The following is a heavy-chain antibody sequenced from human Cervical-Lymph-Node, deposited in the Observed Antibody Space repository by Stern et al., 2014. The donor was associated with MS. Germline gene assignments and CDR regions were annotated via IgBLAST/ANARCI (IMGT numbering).Heavy chain of an antibody. CDR1: GFTFSNYG. CDR3: TRDHFDL. CDR2: IWYDRTNK. J-gene: IGHJ2*01. V-gene: IGHV3-33*01. Sequence: VQLVESGGGVVQPGRSLRLSCAASGFTFSNYGMHWVRPAPGKGLEWVAIIWYDRTNKYYADSVKGRFSISRDNSKNTLYLQMNSLRAEDTAVYYCTRDHFDLWGRGTLVTVSS.